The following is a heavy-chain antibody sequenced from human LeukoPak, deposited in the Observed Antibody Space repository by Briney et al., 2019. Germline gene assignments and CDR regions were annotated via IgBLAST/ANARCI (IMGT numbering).Heavy chain of an antibody. CDR3: AHTHSSSIR. J-gene: IGHJ4*02. D-gene: IGHD6-13*01. V-gene: IGHV2-5*01. CDR2: IYWHDGM. CDR1: GFSLSTSGVG. Sequence: SGPTLVKPTQTLTLTCTFSGFSLSTSGVGVGWIRQPPRRALVWLALIYWHDGMRYSPSLKRRLTITKDTSNNQVVLTMTSMDPVDTATYYGAHTHSSSIRGGQGTLVTLPS.